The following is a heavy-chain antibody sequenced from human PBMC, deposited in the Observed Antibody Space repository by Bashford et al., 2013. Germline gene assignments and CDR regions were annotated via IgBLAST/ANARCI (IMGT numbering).Heavy chain of an antibody. CDR1: GYTFSDYY. D-gene: IGHD3-22*01. CDR2: INPNPNSGAT. V-gene: IGHV1-2*02. J-gene: IGHJ6*02. Sequence: ASVKVSCKASGYTFSDYYLHWVRQAPGQGLEWMGWINPNPNSGATKYAEMFQGRVTMTRDTSISTAYMELSSLRSDDTAVYYCARDSSGSLYSHGLDVVGPGDHGHRLL. CDR3: ARDSSGSLYSHGLDV.